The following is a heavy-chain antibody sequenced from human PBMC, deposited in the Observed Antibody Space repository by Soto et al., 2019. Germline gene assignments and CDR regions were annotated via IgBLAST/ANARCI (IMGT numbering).Heavy chain of an antibody. J-gene: IGHJ5*02. D-gene: IGHD1-26*01. Sequence: QVQLVESGGGVVQPGRSLRLSCAASGFTFSSYAMHWVRQAPGKGLEWVAVISYDGSNKYYADSVKGRFTISRDNSKNTLYLQMNSLRAEDTAVYYCARGPHEYSGSPGAIYNWFDPWGQGTLVTVSS. CDR1: GFTFSSYA. CDR2: ISYDGSNK. V-gene: IGHV3-30-3*01. CDR3: ARGPHEYSGSPGAIYNWFDP.